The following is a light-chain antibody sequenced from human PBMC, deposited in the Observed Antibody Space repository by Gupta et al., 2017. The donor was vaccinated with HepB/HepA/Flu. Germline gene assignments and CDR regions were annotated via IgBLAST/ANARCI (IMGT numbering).Light chain of an antibody. CDR1: QSVSSY. Sequence: IWLTHSPATLSLSPGERATLSCRASQSVSSYLAWYQQKRGQAPRLLIYDASNRATGIPARFSGSGSGTDFTLTISSLEPEDFAVYYCQQRSNWPLTFGGGTKVEIK. J-gene: IGKJ4*01. CDR3: QQRSNWPLT. CDR2: DAS. V-gene: IGKV3-11*01.